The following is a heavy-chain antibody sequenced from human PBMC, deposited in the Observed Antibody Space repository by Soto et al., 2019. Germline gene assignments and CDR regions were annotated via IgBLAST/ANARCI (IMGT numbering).Heavy chain of an antibody. CDR3: ARAQAKWELLPVFDY. V-gene: IGHV3-21*01. CDR2: ISSSSSYI. J-gene: IGHJ4*02. Sequence: EVQLVESGGGLVKPGGSLRLSCAASGFTFSSYSMNWVRQAPGKGLEWVSSISSSSSYIYYADSLKGRFTISRDNAKNSLYLQMNSLRAEDTAVYYCARAQAKWELLPVFDYWGQGTLVTVSS. D-gene: IGHD1-26*01. CDR1: GFTFSSYS.